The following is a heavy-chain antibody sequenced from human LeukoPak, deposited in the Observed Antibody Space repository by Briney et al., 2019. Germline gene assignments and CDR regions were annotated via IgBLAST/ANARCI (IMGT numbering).Heavy chain of an antibody. CDR1: GYTFTSYD. D-gene: IGHD7-27*01. J-gene: IGHJ4*02. Sequence: ASVKVSCKASGYTFTSYDFNWVRQATGQRPEWMGWMSPNSGDTGYAQKFQDRVTMTRNTSISTAYMELSSLRSDDTAVYYCARGPPNWGYDYWAREPRSPSPQ. CDR2: MSPNSGDT. V-gene: IGHV1-8*01. CDR3: ARGPPNWGYDY.